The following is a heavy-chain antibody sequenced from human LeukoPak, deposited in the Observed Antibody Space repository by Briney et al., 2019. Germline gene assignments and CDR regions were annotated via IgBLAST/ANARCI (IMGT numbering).Heavy chain of an antibody. D-gene: IGHD3-22*01. V-gene: IGHV3-30*18. J-gene: IGHJ4*02. CDR1: GFTFSSYG. Sequence: GGSLRLSCAASGFTFSSYGMHWVRQAPGEGLEWVAVISYDGSNKYYADSVKGRFTISRDNSKNTLYLQMNSLRAEDTAVYYCAKVGYYDSSGYPPDYWGQGTLVTVSS. CDR3: AKVGYYDSSGYPPDY. CDR2: ISYDGSNK.